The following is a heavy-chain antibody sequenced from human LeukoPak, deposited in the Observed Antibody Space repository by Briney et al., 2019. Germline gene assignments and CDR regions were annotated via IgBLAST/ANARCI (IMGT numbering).Heavy chain of an antibody. CDR3: AKEYDSLYYFDY. CDR2: ISYDGSKE. CDR1: GFTFSNFG. Sequence: GGSLILSCAASGFTFSNFGMHWVRQAPGKGLEWVAVISYDGSKEHYGDSVKGRFSISRDNSKNTLYLQMNSLRAEDTAVYYCAKEYDSLYYFDYWGQGTLVTVSS. J-gene: IGHJ4*02. D-gene: IGHD3-16*01. V-gene: IGHV3-30*18.